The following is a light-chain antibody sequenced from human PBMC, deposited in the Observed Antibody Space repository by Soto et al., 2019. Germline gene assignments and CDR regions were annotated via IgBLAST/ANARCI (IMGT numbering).Light chain of an antibody. J-gene: IGKJ1*01. CDR1: QSVSSNY. CDR3: QQYGSSPRT. Sequence: MTQSPATLSVARRERNARRCRASQSVSSNYLAWCQQKPGQAPRLHIYGASTRATGTPDRFTGSGYGTDFTLTISRLEPEDFAVYYCQQYGSSPRTFGQGTMVDI. V-gene: IGKV3-20*01. CDR2: GAS.